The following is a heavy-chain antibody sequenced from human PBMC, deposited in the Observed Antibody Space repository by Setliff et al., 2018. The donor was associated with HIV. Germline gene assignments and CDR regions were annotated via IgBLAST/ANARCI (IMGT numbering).Heavy chain of an antibody. CDR3: AKDGDYRSGDYDAFDI. J-gene: IGHJ3*02. D-gene: IGHD6-25*01. CDR2: INYDENSE. CDR1: GFTFTAHG. Sequence: GSLRPFCPASGFTFTAHGMHWVRQAPDKGLEWVAFINYDENSEYYADSVKGRVTISRDNFRNTVDLQMNNLRPEDTAVYYCAKDGDYRSGDYDAFDIGGQGTMVTVSS. V-gene: IGHV3-30*02.